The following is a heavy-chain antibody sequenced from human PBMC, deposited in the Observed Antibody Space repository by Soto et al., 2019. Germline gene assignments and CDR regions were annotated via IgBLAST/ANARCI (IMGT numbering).Heavy chain of an antibody. CDR2: IYRDDTT. Sequence: EVQLVESGGGSIQPGGSLRLSCAASGFSVSNSFLSWVRQAPGKGLEWVSVIYRDDTTSYADSVKGRFTISRDTSKNTLHLQMNSLRAEHTAVYYCARGWGPKGDFDYWGQGTLVTVSS. CDR3: ARGWGPKGDFDY. CDR1: GFSVSNSF. D-gene: IGHD3-16*01. V-gene: IGHV3-53*01. J-gene: IGHJ4*02.